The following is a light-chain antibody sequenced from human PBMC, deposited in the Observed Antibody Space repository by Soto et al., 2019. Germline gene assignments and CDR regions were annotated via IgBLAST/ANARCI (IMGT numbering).Light chain of an antibody. J-gene: IGKJ1*01. Sequence: EIVMTQFPATLPVSPGERVTLSCRASQSVRSNLAWYQQKPGQAPRLLIFAASTRATVIPARFRGSGSGTEFTLTISDLQSEDFAVYYCQQYSNWPRTFGQGTKVDIK. CDR2: AAS. CDR1: QSVRSN. CDR3: QQYSNWPRT. V-gene: IGKV3-15*01.